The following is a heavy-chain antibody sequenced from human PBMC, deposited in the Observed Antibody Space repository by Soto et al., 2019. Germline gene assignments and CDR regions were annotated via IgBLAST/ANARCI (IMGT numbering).Heavy chain of an antibody. Sequence: PGGSLRLSCAASGFSFSTYTMSWVRRAPGKGLEWVSAISGSGGSPSYADSVQGRFTISRDNPKKTLYLQMNSLRAEDTAVYYCAKARCTTSNCYVLDYWGQGTLVTVSS. CDR2: ISGSGGSP. V-gene: IGHV3-23*01. CDR1: GFSFSTYT. J-gene: IGHJ4*02. CDR3: AKARCTTSNCYVLDY. D-gene: IGHD2-8*01.